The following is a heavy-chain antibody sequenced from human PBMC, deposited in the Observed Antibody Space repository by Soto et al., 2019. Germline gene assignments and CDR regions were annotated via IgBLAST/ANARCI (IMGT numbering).Heavy chain of an antibody. CDR2: INSDGSST. V-gene: IGHV3-74*01. Sequence: PGGSLRLSCAASGFTFSSYWMHWVRQAPGKGLEWVSRINSDGSSTNYADSVKGRFTISRDNSKNTLYLQMNSLRAEDTAVYYCAKELYGSGSINYFDYWGQGTLVTVSS. CDR1: GFTFSSYW. D-gene: IGHD3-10*01. J-gene: IGHJ4*02. CDR3: AKELYGSGSINYFDY.